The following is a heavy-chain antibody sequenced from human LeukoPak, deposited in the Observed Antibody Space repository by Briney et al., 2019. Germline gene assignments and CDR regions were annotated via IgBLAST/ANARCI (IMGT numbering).Heavy chain of an antibody. CDR3: ARGGIAVAEGDAFDI. Sequence: GASVKASCKASGYTFTSYGISWLRQAPRQGLEWMGWISAYNGNTNYAQKLQGRVTMTTDTSTSTAYMELRSLRSDDTAVYYCARGGIAVAEGDAFDIWGQGTMVTVSS. J-gene: IGHJ3*02. CDR2: ISAYNGNT. CDR1: GYTFTSYG. D-gene: IGHD6-19*01. V-gene: IGHV1-18*01.